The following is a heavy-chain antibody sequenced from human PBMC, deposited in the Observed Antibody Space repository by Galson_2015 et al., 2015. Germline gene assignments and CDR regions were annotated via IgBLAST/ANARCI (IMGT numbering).Heavy chain of an antibody. CDR3: TKDVGYGSSLFDY. Sequence: SLRLSCAASGFTFSNYAMSWVRQAPGKGLVWVSRISDSGGSTYYADSMKGRFTISRDNSRNTLFLQLNSLRAEDTAVYYCTKDVGYGSSLFDYGGQGTLVTVSS. D-gene: IGHD6-6*01. CDR1: GFTFSNYA. CDR2: ISDSGGST. V-gene: IGHV3-23*01. J-gene: IGHJ4*02.